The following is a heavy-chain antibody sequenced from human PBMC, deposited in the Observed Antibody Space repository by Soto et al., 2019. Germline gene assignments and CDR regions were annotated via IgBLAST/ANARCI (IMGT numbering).Heavy chain of an antibody. J-gene: IGHJ5*02. CDR3: SRLTDTPNWLDP. CDR1: GVSINNYY. V-gene: IGHV4-59*01. Sequence: PAETLSLSCTVSGVSINNYYLTWIRQPPGKGLEWIGYVYHTGSTNYNPSLKGRVTISIDTSKNQFSLKLSAVTAADTAVYYCSRLTDTPNWLDPWGQGALVTVSS. D-gene: IGHD7-27*01. CDR2: VYHTGST.